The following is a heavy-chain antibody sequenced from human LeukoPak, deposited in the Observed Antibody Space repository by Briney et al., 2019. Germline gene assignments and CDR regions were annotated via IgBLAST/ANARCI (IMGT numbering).Heavy chain of an antibody. V-gene: IGHV3-66*01. CDR3: ASPYASGSLLGAFDI. J-gene: IGHJ3*02. CDR2: IYTGGST. D-gene: IGHD3-10*01. CDR1: GFTVSSNY. Sequence: PGGSLRLSCAASGFTVSSNYMSWVRQAPGKGLEWVSVIYTGGSTYYADSVKGRFTISRDNSKNTLYLQMSSLRAEDTAVYYCASPYASGSLLGAFDIWGQGTMVTVSS.